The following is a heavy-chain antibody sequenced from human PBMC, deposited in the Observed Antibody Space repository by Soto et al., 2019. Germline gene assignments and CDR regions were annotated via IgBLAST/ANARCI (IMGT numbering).Heavy chain of an antibody. CDR3: ARDRHELWFGELFRNQGNWFDP. Sequence: EASVKVSCKASGYTFTSYYMHWVRQAPGQGLEWMGIINPSGGSTSYAQKFQGRVTMTRDTSTSTVYMELSSLRSEDTAVYYCARDRHELWFGELFRNQGNWFDPWGQGTLVTVSS. J-gene: IGHJ5*02. V-gene: IGHV1-46*03. CDR1: GYTFTSYY. D-gene: IGHD3-10*01. CDR2: INPSGGST.